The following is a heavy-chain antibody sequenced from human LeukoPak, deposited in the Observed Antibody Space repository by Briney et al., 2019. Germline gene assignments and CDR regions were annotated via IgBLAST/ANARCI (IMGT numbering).Heavy chain of an antibody. J-gene: IGHJ4*02. CDR2: IKSDGSST. CDR1: GFTFSSHW. Sequence: GGSLRLSCATSGFTFSSHWMHWVRQAPGKGLVWVSRIKSDGSSTDYADSVKGRFTISRDNAKNTLFPQMNSLRAEDTAVYYCVRLYFDWGQGTLVTVSS. CDR3: VRLYFD. D-gene: IGHD3-9*01. V-gene: IGHV3-74*01.